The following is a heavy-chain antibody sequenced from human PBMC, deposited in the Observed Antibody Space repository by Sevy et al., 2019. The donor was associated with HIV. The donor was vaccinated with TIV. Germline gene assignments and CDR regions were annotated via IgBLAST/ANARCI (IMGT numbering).Heavy chain of an antibody. CDR3: ARAPVGSKYSSSWYPNGDY. CDR2: ISAYNGNT. Sequence: ASVKVSCKASGYTFTSYGISWVRQAPGQGLEWMGWISAYNGNTNYAQKLQGRVTMTTDTSTSTAYMELRSLRSDDTAVYYCARAPVGSKYSSSWYPNGDYWGQGTLVTVSS. D-gene: IGHD6-13*01. V-gene: IGHV1-18*01. CDR1: GYTFTSYG. J-gene: IGHJ4*02.